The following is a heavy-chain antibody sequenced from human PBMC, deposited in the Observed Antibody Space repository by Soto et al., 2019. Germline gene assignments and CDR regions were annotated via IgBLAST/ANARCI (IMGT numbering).Heavy chain of an antibody. J-gene: IGHJ4*02. D-gene: IGHD3-3*01. Sequence: SETLSLTCTVSGGSISSSSYYWGWIRQPPGKGLEWIGSIYYSGSTYYNPSLKSRVTISVDTSKNQFSLKLSSVTAADTAGYNCGRQGFFWTNGENPVLYNSGGRGTLVPVSS. V-gene: IGHV4-39*01. CDR2: IYYSGST. CDR3: GRQGFFWTNGENPVLYNS. CDR1: GGSISSSSYY.